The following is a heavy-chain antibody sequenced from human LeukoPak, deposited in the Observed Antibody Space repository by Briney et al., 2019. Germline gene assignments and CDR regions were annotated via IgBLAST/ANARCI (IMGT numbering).Heavy chain of an antibody. D-gene: IGHD1-26*01. CDR3: ARSTGSYFD. V-gene: IGHV4-39*01. J-gene: IGHJ4*02. Sequence: SETLSLTCTVSGASISRSTYYWAWLRQPPGKGLEWIGSIYYSGSTCYNPSLKSRVTISVDTSKNQFSLKVSSVTAADTAVYYCARSTGSYFDWGQGTLVTVSS. CDR1: GASISRSTYY. CDR2: IYYSGST.